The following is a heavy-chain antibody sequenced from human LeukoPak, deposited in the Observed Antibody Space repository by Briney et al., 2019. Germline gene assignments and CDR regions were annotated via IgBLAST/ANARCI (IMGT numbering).Heavy chain of an antibody. CDR1: GLTVSNNY. J-gene: IGHJ4*02. CDR2: IYSGGRT. D-gene: IGHD3-3*01. CDR3: ARDSIFGVVIPS. Sequence: GGSLRLSCAASGLTVSNNYMSWVRQAPGKGLEWVSVIYSGGRTNYADSVKGRFTISRDNSKNILYLQMNSLRVEDTAVYYCARDSIFGVVIPSWGQGTLVTVSS. V-gene: IGHV3-53*01.